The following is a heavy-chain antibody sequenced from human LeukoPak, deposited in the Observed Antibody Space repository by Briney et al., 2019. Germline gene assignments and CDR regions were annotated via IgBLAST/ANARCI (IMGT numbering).Heavy chain of an antibody. Sequence: GGSLRLSCAASGFTFSSYWMSWVRHSPGKGLEWVANIKQDGSENHYVDSVKGRFTISRDNARNSLYLQMNSLKAEDAAVYYCARAGTYHDSSGFWNSWGQGTQVTVSS. CDR1: GFTFSSYW. CDR2: IKQDGSEN. J-gene: IGHJ4*02. V-gene: IGHV3-7*01. D-gene: IGHD3-22*01. CDR3: ARAGTYHDSSGFWNS.